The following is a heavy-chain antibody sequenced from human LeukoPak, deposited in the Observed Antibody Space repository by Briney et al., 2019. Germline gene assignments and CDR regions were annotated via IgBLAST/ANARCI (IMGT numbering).Heavy chain of an antibody. CDR1: GGSFSGYY. J-gene: IGHJ4*02. CDR2: IYYSVST. CDR3: ARQLTLGGYYFDF. Sequence: PSETLSLTCAVYGGSFSGYYWSWIRQPPGKGLEWIGYIYYSVSTNYNPSLKSRVTISVDTSKNQFSLKLSSVTAADTAVYYCARQLTLGGYYFDFWGQGTLVTVSS. V-gene: IGHV4-59*08. D-gene: IGHD3-16*01.